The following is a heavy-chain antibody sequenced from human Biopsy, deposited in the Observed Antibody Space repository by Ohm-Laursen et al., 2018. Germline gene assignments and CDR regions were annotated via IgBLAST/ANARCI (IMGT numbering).Heavy chain of an antibody. J-gene: IGHJ5*02. CDR2: INGSGGRT. CDR1: GFTFSSHA. D-gene: IGHD3-3*01. CDR3: ARDLYDFCGGCPFDP. V-gene: IGHV3-23*01. Sequence: GSLRLSCAASGFTFSSHAMSWVRQAPGKGLECVPVINGSGGRTYYADPGKGRFTISRDNSKNTLYLQMNSLRAEDTAMYYCARDLYDFCGGCPFDPGGQGTLVTVS.